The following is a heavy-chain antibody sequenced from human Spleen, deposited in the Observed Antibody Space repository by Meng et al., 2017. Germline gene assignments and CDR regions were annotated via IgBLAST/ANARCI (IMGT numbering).Heavy chain of an antibody. D-gene: IGHD3-9*01. Sequence: SVKVSCKTSGGSFSSFVINWVRQAPGHGLEWMGGIIPIFGTANYAQKFQGRLTITADESTSTAYMELSSLRSDDTAVYYCARARSRVFGRYFDWLATPYGMDVWGQGTTVTVSS. V-gene: IGHV1-69*13. CDR3: ARARSRVFGRYFDWLATPYGMDV. J-gene: IGHJ6*02. CDR2: IIPIFGTA. CDR1: GGSFSSFV.